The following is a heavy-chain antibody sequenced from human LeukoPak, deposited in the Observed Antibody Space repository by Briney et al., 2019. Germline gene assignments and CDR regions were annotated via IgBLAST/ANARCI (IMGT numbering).Heavy chain of an antibody. D-gene: IGHD4-11*01. CDR2: IYHSGST. CDR3: ASSYSDYLAFDI. V-gene: IGHV4-4*02. J-gene: IGHJ3*02. Sequence: SETLSLTCAVSGGSISSSNWWSWVRQPPGKGLEWIGEIYHSGSTNYNPSLKSRVTISVDKSKNQFSLKLSSVTAADTAVYYCASSYSDYLAFDIWGQGTMVTVSS. CDR1: GGSISSSNW.